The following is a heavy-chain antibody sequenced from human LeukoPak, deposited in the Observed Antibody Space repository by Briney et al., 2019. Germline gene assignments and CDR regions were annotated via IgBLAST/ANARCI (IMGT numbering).Heavy chain of an antibody. CDR1: GFTFSSYG. Sequence: GGSLRLSCAASGFTFSSYGMHWVRQAPGEGLEWVAVISYDGSNKYYADSVKGRFTISRDNSKNTLYLQMNSLRAEDTAVYYCAKDGRYCSGGSCYEYYFDYWGQGTLVTVSS. CDR2: ISYDGSNK. V-gene: IGHV3-30*18. CDR3: AKDGRYCSGGSCYEYYFDY. J-gene: IGHJ4*02. D-gene: IGHD2-15*01.